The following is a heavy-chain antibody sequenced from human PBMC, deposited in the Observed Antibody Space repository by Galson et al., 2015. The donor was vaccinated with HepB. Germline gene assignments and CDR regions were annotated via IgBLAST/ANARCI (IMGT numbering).Heavy chain of an antibody. J-gene: IGHJ4*02. CDR3: ANESLWSGSYFFCY. CDR1: GGTFSSNS. CDR2: ITPMFGIA. V-gene: IGHV1-69*02. Sequence: SVKVSCKASGGTFSSNSISWVRQAPGQGLEWMGRITPMFGIAKYAQQFQGRVTITADKSTSTAYMELSSLRSDDTAVYYWANESLWSGSYFFCYWGQGTLVTLSS. D-gene: IGHD3-3*01.